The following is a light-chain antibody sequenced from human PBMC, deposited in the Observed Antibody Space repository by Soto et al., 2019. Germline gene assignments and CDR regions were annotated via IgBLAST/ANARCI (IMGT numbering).Light chain of an antibody. J-gene: IGKJ2*03. Sequence: LPITHAACARSASVGDLVIITCRASQSISNYLNWYQQRAGKAPKLLIHAASNLQSGVPSRFSGGGSGTDFTLTISRLHAEDLATYFCQQSFSRSSSFGPGSKVEI. CDR1: QSISNY. CDR3: QQSFSRSSS. V-gene: IGKV1-39*01. CDR2: AAS.